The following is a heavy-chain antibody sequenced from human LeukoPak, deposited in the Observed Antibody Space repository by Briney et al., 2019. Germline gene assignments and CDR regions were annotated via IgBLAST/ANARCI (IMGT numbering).Heavy chain of an antibody. Sequence: GGSLRLSCAASGFTFSSYAMHWVRQAPGKGLEWVAVISYDGSNKYYADSVEGRFTISRDNSKNTLYLQMNSLRAEDTAVYYCARRGAGSYYHSFDYWGQGTLVTVSS. D-gene: IGHD1-26*01. J-gene: IGHJ4*02. CDR2: ISYDGSNK. CDR3: ARRGAGSYYHSFDY. V-gene: IGHV3-30-3*01. CDR1: GFTFSSYA.